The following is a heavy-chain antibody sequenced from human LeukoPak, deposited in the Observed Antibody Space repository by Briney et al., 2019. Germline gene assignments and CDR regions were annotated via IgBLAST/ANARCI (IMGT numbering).Heavy chain of an antibody. CDR1: GYTFTTYG. V-gene: IGHV1-18*04. CDR3: ARDPADHGDLREDAHYYALDV. Sequence: ASVKVSCKASGYTFTTYGISWVRQAPGQGFEWMGWINTYNGNTNYADKFRGRVTMTTDTSTRTVYMEVRSLRSDDTAVYYCARDPADHGDLREDAHYYALDVWGQGTTVTVSS. D-gene: IGHD4-17*01. J-gene: IGHJ6*02. CDR2: INTYNGNT.